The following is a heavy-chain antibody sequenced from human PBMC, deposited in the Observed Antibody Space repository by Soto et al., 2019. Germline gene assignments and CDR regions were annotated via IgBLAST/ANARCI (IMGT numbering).Heavy chain of an antibody. Sequence: EVQLVESGGGLVQPGGSLRLSCAASGFTFSTYWMSWVRQAPGKGLEWVAHINQHGSEKYYVDSVKGRFTISRDNAKNSLYLQMHSLRAEDTAIYYCARAPIGSGSNYYCEYWGQGTLVTVSS. CDR2: INQHGSEK. D-gene: IGHD3-10*01. J-gene: IGHJ4*02. CDR3: ARAPIGSGSNYYCEY. CDR1: GFTFSTYW. V-gene: IGHV3-7*03.